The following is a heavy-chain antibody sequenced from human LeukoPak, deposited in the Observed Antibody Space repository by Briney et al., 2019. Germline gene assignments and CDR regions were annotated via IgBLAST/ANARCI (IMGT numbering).Heavy chain of an antibody. CDR2: ISGSHRT. Sequence: GGSLRLSCAASGFTFSSYAMSWVRQAPGKGLEWVSAISGSHRTYYADSVKGGFTISRDNSKNTLYLQMNSLRAEGTAVYFCTKSTMLPPPNWFDPWGQGTLVTVSS. CDR1: GFTFSSYA. J-gene: IGHJ5*02. V-gene: IGHV3-23*01. D-gene: IGHD3-10*01. CDR3: TKSTMLPPPNWFDP.